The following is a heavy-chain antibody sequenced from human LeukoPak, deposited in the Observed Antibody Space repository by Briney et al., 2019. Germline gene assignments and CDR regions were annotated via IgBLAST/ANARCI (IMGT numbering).Heavy chain of an antibody. CDR2: IWYDGSNK. Sequence: GGSLRLSCAASGFTFSSYGMHWVRQAPGKGLEWVAVIWYDGSNKYYADSVKGRFTISRDNSKNTLYLQMNSLRAEDTAVYYCARESLGYDYGDAFDIWGQGTMVTVSS. V-gene: IGHV3-33*01. CDR1: GFTFSSYG. D-gene: IGHD4-17*01. CDR3: ARESLGYDYGDAFDI. J-gene: IGHJ3*02.